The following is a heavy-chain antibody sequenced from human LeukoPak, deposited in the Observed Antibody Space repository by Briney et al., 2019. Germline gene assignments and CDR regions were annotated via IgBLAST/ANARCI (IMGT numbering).Heavy chain of an antibody. D-gene: IGHD5-24*01. V-gene: IGHV3-33*08. CDR1: GFTFSAYG. CDR3: ARDYGVEVATIHSYYGMDV. Sequence: GGSLRLSCAASGFTFSAYGMHWVRQAPGKGLEWVAVIWYDGNNKYYADSVKGRFTISRDNSKNTLYLQMNSLRAEDTAIYYCARDYGVEVATIHSYYGMDVWGQGTTVTVSS. CDR2: IWYDGNNK. J-gene: IGHJ6*02.